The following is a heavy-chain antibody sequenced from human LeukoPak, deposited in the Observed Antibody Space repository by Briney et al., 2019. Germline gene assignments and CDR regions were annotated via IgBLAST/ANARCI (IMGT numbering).Heavy chain of an antibody. CDR2: INPDSGGT. CDR1: GYTFTGYY. D-gene: IGHD1-26*01. Sequence: GASVKVSCKASGYTFTGYYMQWVRQAPGQGLEWMGRINPDSGGTNYAQKLQDRVTMTRDTAITTAYMELSSLRSDDTAVYYCARGIVGATDLDYWGQGILVTVSS. CDR3: ARGIVGATDLDY. V-gene: IGHV1-2*06. J-gene: IGHJ4*02.